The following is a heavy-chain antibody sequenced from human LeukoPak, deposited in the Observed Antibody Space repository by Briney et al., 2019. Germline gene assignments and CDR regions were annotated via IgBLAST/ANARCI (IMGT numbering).Heavy chain of an antibody. CDR1: GYTFTRYG. CDR2: ISAYNGNT. V-gene: IGHV1-18*01. D-gene: IGHD3-10*01. J-gene: IGHJ4*02. CDR3: ARDPPSYYYGSGSHFDY. Sequence: AASVKVSCKASGYTFTRYGISWVRPAPGQGLEWMGWISAYNGNTNYAQKLQGRVTMTTDTSTSTAYMELRSLRSDDTAVYYCARDPPSYYYGSGSHFDYWGQGTLVTVSS.